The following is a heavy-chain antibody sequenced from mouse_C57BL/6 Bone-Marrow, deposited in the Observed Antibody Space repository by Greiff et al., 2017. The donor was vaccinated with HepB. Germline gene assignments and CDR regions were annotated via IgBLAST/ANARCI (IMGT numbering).Heavy chain of an antibody. CDR1: GYTFTDYN. D-gene: IGHD1-1*01. CDR3: ARGDYYGSSYGCYFDV. CDR2: INPNNGGT. Sequence: EVKLQESGPELVKPGASVKMSCKASGYTFTDYNMHWVKQSHGKSLEWIGYINPNNGGTSYNQKFKGKATLTVNKSSSTAYMELRSLSSEDSAVYYCARGDYYGSSYGCYFDVWGTWTTVTVSS. J-gene: IGHJ1*03. V-gene: IGHV1-22*01.